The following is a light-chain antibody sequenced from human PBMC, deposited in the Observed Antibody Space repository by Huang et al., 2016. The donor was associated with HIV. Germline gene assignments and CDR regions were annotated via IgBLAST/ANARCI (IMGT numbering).Light chain of an antibody. Sequence: DIVMTQSPDSLAVSLGERATINCKSSQSVLYTSNNRNYLAWYQQKPGQHPKLLILWASTRDFGVPDRFSGRGSGTDFTLTISSLQAEDVAVYYCQQYYSNPLTFGGGTKVEIK. CDR1: QSVLYTSNNRNY. J-gene: IGKJ4*01. V-gene: IGKV4-1*01. CDR2: WAS. CDR3: QQYYSNPLT.